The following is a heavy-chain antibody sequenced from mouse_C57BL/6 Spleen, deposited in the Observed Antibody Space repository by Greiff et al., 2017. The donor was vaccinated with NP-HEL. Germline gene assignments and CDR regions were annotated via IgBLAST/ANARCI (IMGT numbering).Heavy chain of an antibody. J-gene: IGHJ2*01. CDR2: IDPSDSET. V-gene: IGHV1-52*01. Sequence: QVQLQQPGAELVRPGSSVKLSCKASGYTFTSYWMHWVKQRPIQGLEWIGNIDPSDSETHSNQKFKDKATLTVAKSSSTAYMQLSSLASEDSAVYYCARSEVYFDYWGQGTTLTVSS. CDR1: GYTFTSYW. CDR3: ARSEVYFDY.